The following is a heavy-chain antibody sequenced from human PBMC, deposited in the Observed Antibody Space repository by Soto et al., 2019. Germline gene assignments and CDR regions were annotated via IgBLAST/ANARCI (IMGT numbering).Heavy chain of an antibody. D-gene: IGHD6-6*01. CDR1: GGSITNGGRY. CDR3: TGHYSSSWVYNY. V-gene: IGHV4-31*03. Sequence: PSETLSLTCSVSGGSITNGGRYWSWIRQRPGKGLEWIGIIYYSGSTSYHPSLKSRATISLDRSKNQFSLKLNSVTAADSAVYYCTGHYSSSWVYNYWGQGTSVTVSS. J-gene: IGHJ4*02. CDR2: IYYSGST.